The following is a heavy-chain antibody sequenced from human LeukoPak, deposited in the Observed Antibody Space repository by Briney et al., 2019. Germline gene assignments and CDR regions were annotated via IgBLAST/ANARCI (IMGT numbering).Heavy chain of an antibody. Sequence: GGSLRLSCAASGFTFDDYAMHWVHQAPGKGLEWVSLISGDGGSTYYADSVKGRFTISRDNSKNSLYLRMNSLRTEDTALYYCAKDAAFGYSYGHYFDYWGQGTLVTVSS. J-gene: IGHJ4*02. CDR1: GFTFDDYA. D-gene: IGHD5-18*01. V-gene: IGHV3-43*02. CDR2: ISGDGGST. CDR3: AKDAAFGYSYGHYFDY.